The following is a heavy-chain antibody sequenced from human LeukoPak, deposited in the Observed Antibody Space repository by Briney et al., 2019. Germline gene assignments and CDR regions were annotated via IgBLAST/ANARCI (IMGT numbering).Heavy chain of an antibody. J-gene: IGHJ4*02. CDR3: ARDRRWDVDS. CDR2: ISYSGGT. V-gene: IGHV4-38-2*02. D-gene: IGHD5-24*01. Sequence: SETLSLTCTVSSCSISRGYYWGWIRQSPGKGLEWIGSISYSGGTSYNPSLKSRVTMPVDTSRNQFSLSLRSVTAADTAVYYCARDRRWDVDSWGQGTLVTVSS. CDR1: SCSISRGYY.